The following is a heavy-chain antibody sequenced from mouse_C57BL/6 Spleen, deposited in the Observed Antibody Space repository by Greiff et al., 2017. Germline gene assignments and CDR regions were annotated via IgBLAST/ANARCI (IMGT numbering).Heavy chain of an antibody. CDR1: GYTFTSYW. CDR2: IDPSDSYT. J-gene: IGHJ4*01. CDR3: ARGGLRGAMDY. D-gene: IGHD2-4*01. V-gene: IGHV1-69*01. Sequence: QVQLQQPGAELVMPGASVKLSCKASGYTFTSYWMHWVKQRPGQGLEWIGEIDPSDSYTNYNQKFKGKSTLTVDKSSSTAYMQLSSLTSDDSAVYYCARGGLRGAMDYWGQGTSVTVSS.